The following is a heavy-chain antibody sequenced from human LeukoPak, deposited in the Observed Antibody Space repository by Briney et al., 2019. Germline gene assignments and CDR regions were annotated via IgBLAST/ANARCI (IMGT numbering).Heavy chain of an antibody. CDR1: RGSFSGYF. V-gene: IGHV4-34*01. D-gene: IGHD2-8*02. Sequence: SETLSLTCDVYRGSFSGYFWSWIRQTPGQGKEWHGEMNDSGSTNYNPSLKSRVTISVAVSKNQYSLRLTSVTAADTAVYYCARKGFVESTGWRGAFDVWGQGTMVTVSS. CDR2: MNDSGST. J-gene: IGHJ3*01. CDR3: ARKGFVESTGWRGAFDV.